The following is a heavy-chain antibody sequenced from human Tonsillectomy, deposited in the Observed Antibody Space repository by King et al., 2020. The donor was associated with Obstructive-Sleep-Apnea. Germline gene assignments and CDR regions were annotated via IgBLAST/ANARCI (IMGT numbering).Heavy chain of an antibody. V-gene: IGHV3-53*04. CDR3: ARAAGHYDILVAMDV. Sequence: VQLVESGGGLVQPGGSLRLSCAASGFTVSANFMTWVRQAPRKGLEWVSILYSDGSMYYADSVKGRFTISRHNSKNTLYLQMNSLRREDTAVYYCARAAGHYDILVAMDVWGQGTTVTVSS. J-gene: IGHJ6*02. D-gene: IGHD3-9*01. CDR2: LYSDGSM. CDR1: GFTVSANF.